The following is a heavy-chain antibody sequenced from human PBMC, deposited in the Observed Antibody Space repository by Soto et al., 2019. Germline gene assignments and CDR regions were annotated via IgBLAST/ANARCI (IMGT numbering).Heavy chain of an antibody. CDR2: ISGSSSSV. CDR3: ASSHDYVWGNCPPY. D-gene: IGHD3-16*01. J-gene: IGHJ4*02. V-gene: IGHV3-21*01. Sequence: GGSLRLSCAASGFTFSDFSMTWVRQAPGKGLEWVSSISGSSSSVYYADSVKGRFTISRDNAKNSLYLQMNSLRADDTAMYYCASSHDYVWGNCPPYWGQGTQVTVSS. CDR1: GFTFSDFS.